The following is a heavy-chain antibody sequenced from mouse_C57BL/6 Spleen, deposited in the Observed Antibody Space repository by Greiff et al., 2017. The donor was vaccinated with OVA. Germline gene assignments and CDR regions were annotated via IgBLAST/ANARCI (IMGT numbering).Heavy chain of an antibody. Sequence: QVQLQQPGAELVRPGSSVKLSCKASGYTFTSYWMHWVKQRPIQGLEWIGNIDPSDSEAHYNQKFKDKATLTVDKSSSTAYMQLSSLTSADSAVYYCARWNDLYWYFDVWGTGTTVTVSS. J-gene: IGHJ1*03. D-gene: IGHD2-3*01. V-gene: IGHV1-52*01. CDR2: IDPSDSEA. CDR3: ARWNDLYWYFDV. CDR1: GYTFTSYW.